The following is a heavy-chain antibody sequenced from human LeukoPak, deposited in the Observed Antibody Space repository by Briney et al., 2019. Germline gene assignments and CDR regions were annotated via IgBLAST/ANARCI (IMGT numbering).Heavy chain of an antibody. CDR3: ARGPYYYDSSGYGTPYYFDY. CDR2: IYPGDSDT. Sequence: GESLKISCKGSGYSFTSYWIGWVRQMPGKGLEWMGIIYPGDSDTRYSPSFQGQVTISADKSISTAYLQWSSLKASDTAMYYYARGPYYYDSSGYGTPYYFDYWGQGTLVTVSS. CDR1: GYSFTSYW. V-gene: IGHV5-51*01. J-gene: IGHJ4*02. D-gene: IGHD3-22*01.